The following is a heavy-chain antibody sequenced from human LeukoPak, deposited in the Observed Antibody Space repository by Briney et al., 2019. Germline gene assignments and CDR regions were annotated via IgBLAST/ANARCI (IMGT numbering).Heavy chain of an antibody. CDR1: GFTVSSNY. D-gene: IGHD3-9*01. Sequence: GGSLRLSCADSGFTVSSNYTRWVRQAPGKGLEWVSVIYSGGSTHYADSVKGRFTISRDNSKNTLYLQMNSLRAEDTAVYYCARDRLHYDSLTGYPADWGQGTLVTVSS. CDR2: IYSGGST. J-gene: IGHJ4*02. CDR3: ARDRLHYDSLTGYPAD. V-gene: IGHV3-66*01.